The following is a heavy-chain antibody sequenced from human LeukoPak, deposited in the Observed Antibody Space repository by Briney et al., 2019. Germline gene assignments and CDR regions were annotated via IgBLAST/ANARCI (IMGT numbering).Heavy chain of an antibody. CDR2: ISYDGINK. CDR3: AREGPLWFGEIFHPPSLDY. J-gene: IGHJ4*02. CDR1: GFTFNGYA. Sequence: GRSLRLSCAASGFTFNGYAMHWVRQAPGKGLEWVAVISYDGINKFYADSVKGRFTISRDNSKDTVYLQMNTLRPEDTAVYYCAREGPLWFGEIFHPPSLDYWGQGTLVTVSS. D-gene: IGHD3-10*01. V-gene: IGHV3-30*14.